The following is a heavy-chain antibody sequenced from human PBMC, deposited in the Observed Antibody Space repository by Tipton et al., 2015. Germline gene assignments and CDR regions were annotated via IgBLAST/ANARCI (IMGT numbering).Heavy chain of an antibody. V-gene: IGHV4-61*08. Sequence: TLSLTCTVSGGSVSSGGYNWTWIRQPPGKGLEWIGFIYFTRSASYNPSLKSRVTMSVETSKNQFSLKLTSVTAADTAVYYCARDYYGANSGGHYYYGTDIWGQGTTVTVSS. J-gene: IGHJ6*02. CDR2: IYFTRSA. D-gene: IGHD4-23*01. CDR3: ARDYYGANSGGHYYYGTDI. CDR1: GGSVSSGGYN.